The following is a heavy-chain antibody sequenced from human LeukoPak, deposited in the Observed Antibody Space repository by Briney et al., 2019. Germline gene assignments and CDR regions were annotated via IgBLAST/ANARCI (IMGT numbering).Heavy chain of an antibody. Sequence: ASVKVSCKASGYTFTSYGIGWVRKAPGQGLEWMGCINPHTGGTMYAQKFQGRVIMTRDTSISTAYMELSSLRSDDAAVYYCGRGRPENYNASGSSWGQGTLVTVSS. V-gene: IGHV1-2*02. CDR1: GYTFTSYG. CDR2: INPHTGGT. D-gene: IGHD3-10*01. J-gene: IGHJ5*02. CDR3: GRGRPENYNASGSS.